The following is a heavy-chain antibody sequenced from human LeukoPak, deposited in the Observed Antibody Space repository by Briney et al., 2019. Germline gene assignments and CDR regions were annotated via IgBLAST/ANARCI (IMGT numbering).Heavy chain of an antibody. CDR2: IYTSGST. Sequence: SETLSLTCTVSGGSISIGGYYWSWIRQPAGKGLEWIGRIYTSGSTNYNPSLKSRVTISVDTSKNQFSLKLSSVTAADTAVYYCARGPGYSYGLDYWGQGTLVTVSS. CDR3: ARGPGYSYGLDY. D-gene: IGHD5-18*01. V-gene: IGHV4-61*02. J-gene: IGHJ4*02. CDR1: GGSISIGGYY.